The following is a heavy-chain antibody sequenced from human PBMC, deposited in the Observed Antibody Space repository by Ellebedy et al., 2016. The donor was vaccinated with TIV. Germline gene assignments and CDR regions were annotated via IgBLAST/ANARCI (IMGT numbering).Heavy chain of an antibody. CDR2: ISAYNGDT. D-gene: IGHD5-18*01. CDR3: ARDRGYRYGFSDGMDV. CDR1: GYTFTSYG. V-gene: IGHV1-18*04. J-gene: IGHJ6*02. Sequence: AASVKVSCKASGYTFTSYGINWVRQAPGQGLEWMGRISAYNGDTNYAQKLQGRVTMTTDTSTSTAYMELRSLRSDDTAVYYWARDRGYRYGFSDGMDVWGQGTTVSVSS.